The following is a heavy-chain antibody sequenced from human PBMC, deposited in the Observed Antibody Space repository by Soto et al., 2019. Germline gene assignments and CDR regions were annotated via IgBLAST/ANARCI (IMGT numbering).Heavy chain of an antibody. V-gene: IGHV4-31*03. CDR1: GGSISSGGYY. CDR2: IYYSGST. Sequence: SETLSLTCTVSGGSISSGGYYWSWIRQHPGKGLEWIGYIYYSGSTYYNPSLKSRVTISVDTSKNQVSLKLSSVTAADTAVYYGARGFFTTGPWPRKGNWFDPWGQGTLVTVSS. CDR3: ARGFFTTGPWPRKGNWFDP. D-gene: IGHD1-1*01. J-gene: IGHJ5*02.